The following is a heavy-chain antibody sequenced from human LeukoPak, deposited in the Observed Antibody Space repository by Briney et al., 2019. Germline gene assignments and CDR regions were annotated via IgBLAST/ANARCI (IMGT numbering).Heavy chain of an antibody. J-gene: IGHJ4*02. CDR3: ARDLMSGYDYGFDY. CDR1: GYTFTNYA. Sequence: ASVKVSCKASGYTFTNYAKHWVRQAPGQVLEWMGRINPNSGGTNYAQKFQGRVTMTRDTSISTAYMELSRLRSDDTAVYYCARDLMSGYDYGFDYWGQGTLVTVSS. D-gene: IGHD5-12*01. CDR2: INPNSGGT. V-gene: IGHV1-2*06.